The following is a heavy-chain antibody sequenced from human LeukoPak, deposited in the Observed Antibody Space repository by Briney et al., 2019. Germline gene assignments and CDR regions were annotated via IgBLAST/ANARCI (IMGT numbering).Heavy chain of an antibody. Sequence: PGGSLRLSCAASGFTVSINYMTWVRQPPGKGLEWVSVIYSGASTYYADSVKGRFTLSRDNSKNTLYLQMGSLRAEDMAVYYCARVLSGYDYWGQGTLVTVSS. D-gene: IGHD3-22*01. CDR2: IYSGAST. CDR1: GFTVSINY. CDR3: ARVLSGYDY. J-gene: IGHJ4*02. V-gene: IGHV3-66*02.